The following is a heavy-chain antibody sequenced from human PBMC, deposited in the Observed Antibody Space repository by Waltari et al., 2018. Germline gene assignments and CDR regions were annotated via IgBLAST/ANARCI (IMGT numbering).Heavy chain of an antibody. CDR1: GFTFGGYA. V-gene: IGHV3-23*01. Sequence: EVQLLESGGGWVQPGGALIHSGAASGFTFGGYAMTWFGTAPGKGLEWVSVITGSGGSTYYADSVKGRFTISRDNSKNTLYLQMNSLRAEDTAVYYCSARPSLYQLLPHWFDPWGQGTLVTVSS. D-gene: IGHD2-2*01. CDR2: ITGSGGST. J-gene: IGHJ5*02. CDR3: SARPSLYQLLPHWFDP.